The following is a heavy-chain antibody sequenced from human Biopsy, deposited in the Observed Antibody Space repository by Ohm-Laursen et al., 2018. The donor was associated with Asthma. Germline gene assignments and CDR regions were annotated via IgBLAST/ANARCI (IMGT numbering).Heavy chain of an antibody. Sequence: SDTLSLTWAVYGGSFSGYYWSWIRQPQGKGLEWIGEINHSGSTNSNPSLKSRVTISVDTSKNQFSLKLSSVTAADTAVYYCARITNDRIAAAGRYYYYGMDVWGQGTTVTVSS. D-gene: IGHD6-13*01. CDR2: INHSGST. CDR3: ARITNDRIAAAGRYYYYGMDV. CDR1: GGSFSGYY. J-gene: IGHJ6*02. V-gene: IGHV4-34*01.